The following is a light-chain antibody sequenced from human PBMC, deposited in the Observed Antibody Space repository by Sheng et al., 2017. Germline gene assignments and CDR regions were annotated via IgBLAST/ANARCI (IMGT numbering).Light chain of an antibody. CDR1: EGINSA. CDR2: EAS. J-gene: IGKJ3*01. Sequence: AIHLTQSPSSLSASVGDRVTITCRTSEGINSALAWYQQKPGKAPKLLIFEASSLESGVPSRFSGSGSGTEFALTISSLQPDDFATYFCQQATNFPPTFGPGTKVDVK. V-gene: IGKV1D-13*01. CDR3: QQATNFPPT.